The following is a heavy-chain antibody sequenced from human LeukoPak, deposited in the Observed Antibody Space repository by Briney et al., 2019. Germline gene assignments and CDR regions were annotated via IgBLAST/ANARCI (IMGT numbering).Heavy chain of an antibody. Sequence: SETLSLTCAVSGYSISSGYYRGGSRPPAGKGEEWIGSIYHSGSTYYNPSLKSRVTISVATSKNQFSLKLSSVTAADTAVYYCARGGMGVVVPAAIRWFDPWGQGTLVTVSS. CDR1: GYSISSGYY. CDR3: ARGGMGVVVPAAIRWFDP. V-gene: IGHV4-38-2*01. CDR2: IYHSGST. J-gene: IGHJ5*02. D-gene: IGHD2-2*02.